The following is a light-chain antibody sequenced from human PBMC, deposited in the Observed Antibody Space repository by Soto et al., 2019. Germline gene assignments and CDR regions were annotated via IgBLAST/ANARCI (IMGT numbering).Light chain of an antibody. CDR2: ATS. CDR1: QNIRSY. V-gene: IGKV1-39*01. Sequence: DIQMTQSPSSLSASVGDRVTITCWASQNIRSYLNWYQQKPGKAPQLLIYATSSLQTGVPSRFSASGSGTDFSLVISDLHPEDSATYYCQQGYSSRWTSGRGTKVEI. J-gene: IGKJ1*01. CDR3: QQGYSSRWT.